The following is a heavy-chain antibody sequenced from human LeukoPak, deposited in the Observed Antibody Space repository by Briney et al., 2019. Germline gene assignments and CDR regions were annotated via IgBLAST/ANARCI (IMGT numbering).Heavy chain of an antibody. J-gene: IGHJ1*01. CDR2: ISYDGSNK. V-gene: IGHV3-30*18. CDR1: GFTFSSYG. D-gene: IGHD4-17*01. CDR3: AKDSTIDGDFAEYFQH. Sequence: GGSLRLSCAASGFTFSSYGMHWVRQAPGKGLEWVAVISYDGSNKYYADSVKGRFTISRDNSKNTLYLQMNSLRAEDTAVYYCAKDSTIDGDFAEYFQHWGQGTLVTVSS.